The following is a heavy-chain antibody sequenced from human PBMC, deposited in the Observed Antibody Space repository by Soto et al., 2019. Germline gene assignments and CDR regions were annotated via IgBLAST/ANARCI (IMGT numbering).Heavy chain of an antibody. Sequence: GASVKVSCKASGGTFSSYTISWVRQAPGQGLEWMGRIIPILGIANYAQKFQGRVTITADKSTSTAYMELSSLRSEDTAVYYCARGLRAVAGTHYFQHWGQGTLVTVSS. CDR3: ARGLRAVAGTHYFQH. V-gene: IGHV1-69*02. CDR2: IIPILGIA. CDR1: GGTFSSYT. D-gene: IGHD6-19*01. J-gene: IGHJ1*01.